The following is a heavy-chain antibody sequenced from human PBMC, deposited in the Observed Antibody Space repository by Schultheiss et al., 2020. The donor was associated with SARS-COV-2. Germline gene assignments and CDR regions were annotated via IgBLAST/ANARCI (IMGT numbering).Heavy chain of an antibody. CDR3: AREREMRSYGQNGAFDI. V-gene: IGHV3-30*19. D-gene: IGHD5-18*01. CDR1: GFTFSSYG. J-gene: IGHJ3*02. CDR2: IWYDGSNK. Sequence: GGSLRLSCAASGFTFSSYGMHWVRQAPGKGLEWVAVIWYDGSNKYYADSVKGRFTISRDNSKNTLYLQMNSLRAEDTAVYYCAREREMRSYGQNGAFDIWGQGTMVTVSS.